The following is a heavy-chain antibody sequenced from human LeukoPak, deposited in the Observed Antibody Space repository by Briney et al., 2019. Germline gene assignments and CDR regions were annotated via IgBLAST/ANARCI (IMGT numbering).Heavy chain of an antibody. CDR2: ISSSGSTI. CDR3: AELGITMIGGV. D-gene: IGHD3-10*02. V-gene: IGHV3-48*03. J-gene: IGHJ6*04. Sequence: PGGSLRLSCAASGFTFSSYEMNWVRQAPGKGLEWVSYISSSGSTIYYADSVKGRFTISRDNTKNSLYLQMNSLRAEDTAVYYCAELGITMIGGVRGKGTTVTISS. CDR1: GFTFSSYE.